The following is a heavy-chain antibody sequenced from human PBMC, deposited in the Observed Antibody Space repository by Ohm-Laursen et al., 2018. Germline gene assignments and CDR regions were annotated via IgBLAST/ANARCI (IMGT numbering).Heavy chain of an antibody. CDR3: ARAQYYYDTEDV. CDR2: IYSGGST. V-gene: IGHV3-66*01. CDR1: GFSITNYW. J-gene: IGHJ4*02. D-gene: IGHD3-22*01. Sequence: GSLRLSCTAPGFSITNYWMQWVRQVPGKGLEWVSVIYSGGSTYYADSVKGRFTISRDNSKNTLYLQMNSLRAEDTAVYYCARAQYYYDTEDVWGQGTLVTVSS.